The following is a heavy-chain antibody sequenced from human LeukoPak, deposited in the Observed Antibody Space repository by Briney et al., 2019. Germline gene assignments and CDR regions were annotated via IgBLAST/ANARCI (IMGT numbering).Heavy chain of an antibody. CDR2: ISAYNGNT. V-gene: IGHV1-18*01. D-gene: IGHD6-13*01. CDR3: ARGIEIAAADPFDY. CDR1: GYTFTSYG. Sequence: ASVKVSCKASGYTFTSYGISWVRQAPGQGLEWMGWISAYNGNTNYAQKLQGRVTMTTDTSTSTAYMELRSLRSDDAAVYYCARGIEIAAADPFDYWGQGTLVTVSP. J-gene: IGHJ4*02.